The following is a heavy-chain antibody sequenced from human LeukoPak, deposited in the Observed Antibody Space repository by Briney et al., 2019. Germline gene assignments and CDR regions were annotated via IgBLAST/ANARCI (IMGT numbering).Heavy chain of an antibody. D-gene: IGHD1-26*01. J-gene: IGHJ3*02. CDR3: ARQVHSGAPDDAFDI. CDR2: IVPMFGTA. V-gene: IGHV1-69*13. CDR1: GGTFSSYA. Sequence: GASVKVSCKASGGTFSSYAISWVRQAPGQGLEWMGGIVPMFGTANYAQKFQGRVTITADESTSTAYMELSSLRSEDTAVYYCARQVHSGAPDDAFDIWGQGTMVTVSS.